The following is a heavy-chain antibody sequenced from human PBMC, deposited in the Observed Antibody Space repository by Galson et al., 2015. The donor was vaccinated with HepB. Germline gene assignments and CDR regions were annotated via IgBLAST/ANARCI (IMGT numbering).Heavy chain of an antibody. J-gene: IGHJ4*02. CDR1: GFTLSNAW. V-gene: IGHV3-15*01. D-gene: IGHD6-6*01. Sequence: SLRLSCAASGFTLSNAWMTWVRQAPGKGLEWVGLIKKKVDGGTTAYAAPVKGRFTISRDDSRNTLFLQMNSLKTEDTAVYYCASGAGSDWGRGTLVTASS. CDR2: IKKKVDGGTT. CDR3: ASGAGSD.